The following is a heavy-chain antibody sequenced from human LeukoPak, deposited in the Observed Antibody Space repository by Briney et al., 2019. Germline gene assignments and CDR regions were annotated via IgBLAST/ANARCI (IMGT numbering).Heavy chain of an antibody. CDR1: GGTFSSYA. CDR2: IIPIFGTA. V-gene: IGHV1-69*06. J-gene: IGHJ4*02. Sequence: ASVKVSCKASGGTFSSYAISWVRQAPGQGLEWMGGIIPIFGTANYAQKFQGRVTITADKSTSTAYMELSSLRSEDTAVYYCARDLMDYYDSSGYQDSWGQGTLVTVSS. CDR3: ARDLMDYYDSSGYQDS. D-gene: IGHD3-22*01.